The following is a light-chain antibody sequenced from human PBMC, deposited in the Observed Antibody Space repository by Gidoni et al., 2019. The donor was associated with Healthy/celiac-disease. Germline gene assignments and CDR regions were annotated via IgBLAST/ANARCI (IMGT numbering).Light chain of an antibody. CDR2: AAS. J-gene: IGKJ3*01. CDR3: QQSYSTPLT. CDR1: QSISSY. Sequence: DIQMTQSPSSLSASVGDRVTITCRASQSISSYLNWYQQKPAKAPKLLIYAASSLQSGVPSRFSGSGSGTDFPLTISILQPEDFASYYCQQSYSTPLTFGPGTKVDIK. V-gene: IGKV1-39*01.